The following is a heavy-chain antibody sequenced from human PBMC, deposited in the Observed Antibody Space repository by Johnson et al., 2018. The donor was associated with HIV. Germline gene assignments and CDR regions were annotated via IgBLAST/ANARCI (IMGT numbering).Heavy chain of an antibody. V-gene: IGHV3-15*05. J-gene: IGHJ3*02. D-gene: IGHD1-1*01. CDR2: LKSEPDGETT. CDR3: KKDNWNSRRGHAFDI. CDR1: GFTVSSNY. Sequence: VQLVESGGGLIQPGGSLRLSCAASGFTVSSNYMSWVRQAPGEGLEWLGRLKSEPDGETTDYAAPVKGRFTISRDNAKNTLYLQMNSLRAEDTAVYYCKKDNWNSRRGHAFDIWGQGTMVTVSS.